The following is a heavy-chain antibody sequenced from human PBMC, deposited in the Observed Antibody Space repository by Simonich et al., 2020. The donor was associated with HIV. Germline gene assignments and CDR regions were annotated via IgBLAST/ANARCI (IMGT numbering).Heavy chain of an antibody. D-gene: IGHD2-2*01. CDR1: GFTFSSYS. CDR2: ISSSSSYI. CDR3: AREGRKVSSTSCSDY. Sequence: EVQLVESGGGLVKPGGSLRLSCAASGFTFSSYSMNWVRQAPGKGLEWVSSISSSSSYIYYADSVKGRFTISRDNANNSLDLQMNSLRAEDTAVYYCAREGRKVSSTSCSDYWGQGTMVTVSS. V-gene: IGHV3-21*01. J-gene: IGHJ4*02.